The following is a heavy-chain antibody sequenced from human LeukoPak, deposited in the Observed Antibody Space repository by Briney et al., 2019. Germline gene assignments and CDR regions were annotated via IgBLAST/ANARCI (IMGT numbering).Heavy chain of an antibody. J-gene: IGHJ3*02. CDR3: ARSPPFYDSSGYYKDAFDI. D-gene: IGHD3-22*01. CDR2: IYYSGST. Sequence: SQTLSLTCTVSGGSISSGGYYWSWIRQHPGKGLEWIGYIYYSGSTYYNPSLKSRVTISVDTSKNQFSLKLSSVTAADTAVYYCARSPPFYDSSGYYKDAFDIWGQGTMVTVSS. CDR1: GGSISSGGYY. V-gene: IGHV4-31*03.